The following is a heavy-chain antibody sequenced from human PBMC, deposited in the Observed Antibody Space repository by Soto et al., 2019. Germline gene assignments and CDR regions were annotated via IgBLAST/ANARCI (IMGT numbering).Heavy chain of an antibody. J-gene: IGHJ6*02. D-gene: IGHD2-2*01. CDR3: ARDQYGMDV. V-gene: IGHV3-23*01. Sequence: GGSLRLSCAASGFTFSSYAMTWVRQAPGKGLEWVSAVSGSGGSPYYADSVKGRFTISRDNSKNTLYLQVNSLRAEDTAVYYCARDQYGMDVWGQGTTVTVSS. CDR2: VSGSGGSP. CDR1: GFTFSSYA.